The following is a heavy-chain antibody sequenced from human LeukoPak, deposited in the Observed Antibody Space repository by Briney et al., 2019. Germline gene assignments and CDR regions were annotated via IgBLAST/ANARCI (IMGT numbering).Heavy chain of an antibody. Sequence: GGSLRLSCAASGFTFSNAWMSWVRQAPGKGLEWVGRIKSKTDGGTTGYAAPVKGRFTISRDDSKNTLCLQMNSLKTEDTAVYYCTTARYYDSSGPHFDYWGQGTLVTVSS. CDR3: TTARYYDSSGPHFDY. D-gene: IGHD3-22*01. V-gene: IGHV3-15*01. CDR2: IKSKTDGGTT. CDR1: GFTFSNAW. J-gene: IGHJ4*02.